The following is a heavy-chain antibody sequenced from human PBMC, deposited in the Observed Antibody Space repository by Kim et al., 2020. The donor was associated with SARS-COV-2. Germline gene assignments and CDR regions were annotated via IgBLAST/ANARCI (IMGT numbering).Heavy chain of an antibody. Sequence: ASVKVSCKASGYTFTAYAMNWVRQAPGQGLEWMGWINTNTGNPAYAHGFTGQFVFSLDTSVSTAYLQITNLKAEDTAVYYCARNKYGGNFPFDYWGQGTLVTVSP. CDR3: ARNKYGGNFPFDY. CDR2: INTNTGNP. D-gene: IGHD2-21*02. CDR1: GYTFTAYA. V-gene: IGHV7-4-1*02. J-gene: IGHJ4*02.